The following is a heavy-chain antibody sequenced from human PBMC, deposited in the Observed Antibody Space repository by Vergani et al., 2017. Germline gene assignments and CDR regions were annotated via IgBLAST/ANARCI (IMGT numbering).Heavy chain of an antibody. D-gene: IGHD3-10*01. CDR2: IRGSGGSS. CDR3: AKLMDYYGSGTPRGAFDI. Sequence: EVQLLESGGGLVQPGGSLRLSCAASGFTFSSYAMSWVRQAPGKGLEGVLAIRGSGGSSYYAGSVKGRFTISRDNSKNTLYLQMNSLRAEDTAVYYCAKLMDYYGSGTPRGAFDIWGQGTMVTVSS. J-gene: IGHJ3*02. CDR1: GFTFSSYA. V-gene: IGHV3-23*01.